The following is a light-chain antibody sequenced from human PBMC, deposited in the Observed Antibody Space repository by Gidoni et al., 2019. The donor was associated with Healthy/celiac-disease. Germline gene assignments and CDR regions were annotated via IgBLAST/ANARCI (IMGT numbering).Light chain of an antibody. V-gene: IGKV3-11*01. CDR1: QSLSTY. CDR2: DAS. J-gene: IGKJ1*01. Sequence: IVLTQSPATLALSPGERATLSCRASQSLSTYLAWYPQKPGQAPRLLIYDASNGATGIPARFSGSGSGTVFTLTISSLEPEDFAVYYCQQRYSGFGQGTKVEIK. CDR3: QQRYSG.